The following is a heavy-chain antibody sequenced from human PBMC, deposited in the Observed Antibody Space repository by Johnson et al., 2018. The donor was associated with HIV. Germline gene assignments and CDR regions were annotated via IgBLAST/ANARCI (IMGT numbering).Heavy chain of an antibody. V-gene: IGHV3-30*14. J-gene: IGHJ3*02. CDR3: AKGLWGGMYPHDAYDI. D-gene: IGHD2-15*01. CDR2: ISYDGSNK. CDR1: GFTFSSYA. Sequence: QVQLVESGGGVVQPGRSLRLSCAASGFTFSSYAMHWVRQAPGKGLEWVAVISYDGSNKYYADSVKGRFTISRDNSNNTLYLQMNSLRAEDTAIYYCAKGLWGGMYPHDAYDIWGQGTMVTVSS.